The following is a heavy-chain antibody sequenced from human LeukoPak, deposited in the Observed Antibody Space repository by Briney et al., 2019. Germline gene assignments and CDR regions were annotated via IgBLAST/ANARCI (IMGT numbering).Heavy chain of an antibody. D-gene: IGHD5-18*01. CDR3: ARDMWARKYSYGFSISAVDY. Sequence: GASVKVSCKASGYTFIAYYMHWVRQAPGQGLEWMGWINPNSGGTNYSQKFQGKLTMTRDTSSTTAYMALRRLRYADTAVYYCARDMWARKYSYGFSISAVDYWGQGTLVTVSP. CDR2: INPNSGGT. J-gene: IGHJ4*02. V-gene: IGHV1-2*02. CDR1: GYTFIAYY.